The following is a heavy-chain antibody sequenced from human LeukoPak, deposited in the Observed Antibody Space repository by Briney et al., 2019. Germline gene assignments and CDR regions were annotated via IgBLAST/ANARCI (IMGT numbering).Heavy chain of an antibody. CDR1: RFTFSSYN. CDR3: ARIGSSWTRGGNWFGP. J-gene: IGHJ5*02. CDR2: ISSSSNYI. V-gene: IGHV3-21*01. Sequence: GGSLRLSCAASRFTFSSYNMSWVRQAPGKGLEWVSSISSSSNYIYYADSVKGRFTISRDNAKNSLYLQMNSLRAEDTAVYYCARIGSSWTRGGNWFGPWGQGTLVTVSS. D-gene: IGHD6-13*01.